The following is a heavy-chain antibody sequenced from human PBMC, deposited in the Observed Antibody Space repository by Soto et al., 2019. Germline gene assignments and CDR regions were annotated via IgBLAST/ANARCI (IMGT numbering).Heavy chain of an antibody. CDR1: GFTFSSYA. D-gene: IGHD2-2*01. V-gene: IGHV3-23*01. CDR2: ISGSGGST. CDR3: AGGYQLLSYYYYYGMDV. Sequence: GGSLRLSCAASGFTFSSYAMSWVRQAPGKGLEWVSAISGSGGSTYYADSVKGRFTISRDNSKNTLYLQMNSLRAEDTAVYYCAGGYQLLSYYYYYGMDVWGQGTTVTVSS. J-gene: IGHJ6*02.